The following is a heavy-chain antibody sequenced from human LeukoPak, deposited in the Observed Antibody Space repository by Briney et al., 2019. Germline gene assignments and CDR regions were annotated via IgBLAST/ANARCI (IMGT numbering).Heavy chain of an antibody. CDR2: VKSKKDGGTI. Sequence: GGSLRLSCAASGFSFSNAWMSWVRQGPRKGLEWVGRVKSKKDGGTIEYAAPVKGRFTISRDDSENTPYLQMNSLRAEDTAVYYCALGRSREYCSSTSCSFDYWGQGTLVTVSS. V-gene: IGHV3-15*01. CDR3: ALGRSREYCSSTSCSFDY. D-gene: IGHD2-2*01. J-gene: IGHJ4*02. CDR1: GFSFSNAW.